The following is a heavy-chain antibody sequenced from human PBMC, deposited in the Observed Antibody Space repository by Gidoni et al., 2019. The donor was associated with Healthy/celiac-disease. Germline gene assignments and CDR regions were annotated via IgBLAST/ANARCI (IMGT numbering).Heavy chain of an antibody. CDR3: ARGKRGYSSGWRLEYFQH. D-gene: IGHD6-19*01. Sequence: QVQLQQWGAGLLKPSETLSLTCAVYGGSFSGYYWRWIRQPPGKGLEWIGEINHSGRTNYNPSLKSRVTISVDTSKNQFSLKLSSVTAADTAVYYCARGKRGYSSGWRLEYFQHWGQGTLVTVSS. CDR1: GGSFSGYY. J-gene: IGHJ1*01. V-gene: IGHV4-34*01. CDR2: INHSGRT.